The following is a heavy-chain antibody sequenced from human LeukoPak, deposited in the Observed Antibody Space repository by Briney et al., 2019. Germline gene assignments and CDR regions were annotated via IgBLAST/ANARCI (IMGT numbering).Heavy chain of an antibody. CDR2: ISYDGSNK. D-gene: IGHD6-13*01. J-gene: IGHJ4*02. Sequence: GRSLRLSCAASGFTFSSYAMHWVRQAPGKGLEWVAVISYDGSNKYYADSVKGRFTISRDNSKNTLYLQMNSLRAEDTAVYYCARVLSGSSSWYGYWGQGTLVTVSS. CDR1: GFTFSSYA. CDR3: ARVLSGSSSWYGY. V-gene: IGHV3-30-3*01.